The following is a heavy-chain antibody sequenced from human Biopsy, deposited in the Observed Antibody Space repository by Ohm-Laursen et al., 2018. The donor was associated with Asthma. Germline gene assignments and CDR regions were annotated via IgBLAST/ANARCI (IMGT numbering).Heavy chain of an antibody. Sequence: SLRPSCAASGFNFNIQWMSWVRQAPGKGLEWVANLGPDASETYSVDSMKGRLTVSRDNAKTSIFIQLNTLRVEDTAVYYCASLHYFGMNVWGQGTTVTVSS. V-gene: IGHV3-7*02. CDR3: ASLHYFGMNV. CDR1: GFNFNIQW. CDR2: LGPDASET. J-gene: IGHJ6*02.